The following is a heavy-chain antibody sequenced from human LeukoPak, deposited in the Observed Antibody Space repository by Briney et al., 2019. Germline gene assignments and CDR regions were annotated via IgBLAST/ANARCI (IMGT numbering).Heavy chain of an antibody. CDR1: GYTLTELS. V-gene: IGHV1-24*01. Sequence: ASVKVSCKVSGYTLTELSMHWVRQAPGTGLEWMGGFDPEDGETIYAQKFQGRVTMAEATSTDTAYMDRSSLRCKDTAVYYCAXGASGANWYFDLWGRGTLVTISS. CDR2: FDPEDGET. CDR3: AXGASGANWYFDL. D-gene: IGHD4-17*01. J-gene: IGHJ2*01.